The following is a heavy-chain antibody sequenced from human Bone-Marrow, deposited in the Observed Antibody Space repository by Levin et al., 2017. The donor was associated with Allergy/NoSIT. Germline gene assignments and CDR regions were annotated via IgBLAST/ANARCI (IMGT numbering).Heavy chain of an antibody. CDR2: IGTAGDT. J-gene: IGHJ4*02. D-gene: IGHD6-13*01. V-gene: IGHV3-13*01. Sequence: GESLKISCAASGFTFSNHDMHWVRQPTGKGLEWVSAIGTAGDTYYPGSVKGRFTVSRENAKNSLYLQMNSLRAADTAVYYCATGPIVAAGFDYWGQGILVTVSS. CDR1: GFTFSNHD. CDR3: ATGPIVAAGFDY.